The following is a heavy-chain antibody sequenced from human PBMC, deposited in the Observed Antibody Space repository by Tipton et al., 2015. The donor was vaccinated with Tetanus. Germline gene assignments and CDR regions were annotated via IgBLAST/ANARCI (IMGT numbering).Heavy chain of an antibody. CDR1: GYSFTSFW. CDR2: IYPGDSDT. V-gene: IGHV5-51*01. Sequence: VQLVQSGAEVKKPGESLKISCKGSGYSFTSFWIGWVRQMPGKGLEWMGIIYPGDSDTRYSPTFQGQGTISADKSISTAYLQWSSLKASDTAMYYCARHMGFGDLLSLFDYWGQGTLVTVSS. CDR3: ARHMGFGDLLSLFDY. J-gene: IGHJ4*02. D-gene: IGHD3-10*01.